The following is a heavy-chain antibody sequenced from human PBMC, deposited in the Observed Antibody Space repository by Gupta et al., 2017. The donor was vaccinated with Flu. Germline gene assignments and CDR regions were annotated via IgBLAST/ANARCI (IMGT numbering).Heavy chain of an antibody. J-gene: IGHJ5*02. V-gene: IGHV3-49*02. CDR3: SRLPPEKEKYAGTWFDP. CDR2: ITSKRYGGTA. Sequence: RQAPGKGLEWVSFITSKRYGGTAEYAASVQNRFIISRDDSRRVAYLQMNSLKVEDTAMYYCSRLPPEKEKYAGTWFDPWGQGALVTVSS. D-gene: IGHD1-26*01.